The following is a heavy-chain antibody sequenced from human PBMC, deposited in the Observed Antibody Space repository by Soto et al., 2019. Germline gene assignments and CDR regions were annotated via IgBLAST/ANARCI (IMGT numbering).Heavy chain of an antibody. Sequence: PGGSLRLSCAASGFTFSSYAMSWVRQAPGKGLEWVSAISGSGGSTYYADSVKGRFTISRDNSKNTLYLQMNSLRAEDTAVYYCAKVWGDCSGGSCYHDAFDIWGQGTMVTVSS. J-gene: IGHJ3*02. CDR2: ISGSGGST. V-gene: IGHV3-23*01. CDR3: AKVWGDCSGGSCYHDAFDI. D-gene: IGHD2-15*01. CDR1: GFTFSSYA.